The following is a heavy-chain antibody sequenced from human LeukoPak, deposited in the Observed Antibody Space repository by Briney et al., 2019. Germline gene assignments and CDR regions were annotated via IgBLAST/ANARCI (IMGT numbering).Heavy chain of an antibody. D-gene: IGHD3-16*02. CDR2: INHSGRT. Sequence: SETLSLTRAFYGGSYRGYYRSGIRQPPAKGREWMGEINHSGRTNQNQSLKSRVTIPVATSKNQFSLKLSSVTAAGTAVYYCARGIWGSYRSQFDYWGQGTLVTVSS. V-gene: IGHV4-34*01. CDR1: GGSYRGYY. J-gene: IGHJ4*02. CDR3: ARGIWGSYRSQFDY.